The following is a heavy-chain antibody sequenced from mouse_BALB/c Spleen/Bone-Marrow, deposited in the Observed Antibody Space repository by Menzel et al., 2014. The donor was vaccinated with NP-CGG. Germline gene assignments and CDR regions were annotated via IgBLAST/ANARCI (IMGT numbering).Heavy chain of an antibody. Sequence: VHLVESGAELMKPGASVKISCKATGYTFSSYWIEWVKQRPGHGLEWIGEILPGSGSTNYNEKFKGKATFTADTSSNTAYMQLSSLTSEDSAVYYCARDGNYGAYWGQGTLVTVSA. J-gene: IGHJ3*01. D-gene: IGHD2-1*01. V-gene: IGHV1-9*01. CDR2: ILPGSGST. CDR1: GYTFSSYW. CDR3: ARDGNYGAY.